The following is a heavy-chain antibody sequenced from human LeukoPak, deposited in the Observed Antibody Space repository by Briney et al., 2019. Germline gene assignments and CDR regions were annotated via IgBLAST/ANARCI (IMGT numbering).Heavy chain of an antibody. CDR2: IIPIVGTA. V-gene: IGHV1-69*06. CDR3: ARDPYYYDSSGYYYVGYYFDY. D-gene: IGHD3-22*01. Sequence: SVKVSFKACGGTFSSYAISWVRQAAGQGLEWMGGIIPIVGTANYAQKFQGRVTITADKSTSTAYMELSSLRSEDTAVYYCARDPYYYDSSGYYYVGYYFDYWGQGTLVTVSS. J-gene: IGHJ4*02. CDR1: GGTFSSYA.